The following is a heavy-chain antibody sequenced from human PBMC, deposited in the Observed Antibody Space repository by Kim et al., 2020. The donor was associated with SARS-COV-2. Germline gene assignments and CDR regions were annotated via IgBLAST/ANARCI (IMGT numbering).Heavy chain of an antibody. CDR2: VSGVGRNT. D-gene: IGHD3-22*01. Sequence: GGSLRLSCAASGFTFSTYAMSWVRQAPGQGLELVSGVSGVGRNTYYTDSVKGRFTISRDTSKGPLYLQKNSLTAHDTAIFYCARSPVKDSSDRWYFDLWGRGILVTVSS. CDR3: ARSPVKDSSDRWYFDL. CDR1: GFTFSTYA. J-gene: IGHJ2*01. V-gene: IGHV3-23*01.